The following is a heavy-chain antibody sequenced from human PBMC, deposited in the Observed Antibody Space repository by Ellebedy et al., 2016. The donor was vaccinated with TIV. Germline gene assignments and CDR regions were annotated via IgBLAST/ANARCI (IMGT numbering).Heavy chain of an antibody. CDR2: IDPNSGGT. CDR3: VRAVTGQWNNWFDP. CDR1: GYTFTGYY. D-gene: IGHD4-11*01. V-gene: IGHV1-2*02. Sequence: AASVKVSCKASGYTFTGYYMHWVRQAPGQGLEWMGWIDPNSGGTNYAQKFRGRVTMTRETSISTANMELSSLRSDDTAVYYCVRAVTGQWNNWFDPWGQGTLVTVSS. J-gene: IGHJ5*02.